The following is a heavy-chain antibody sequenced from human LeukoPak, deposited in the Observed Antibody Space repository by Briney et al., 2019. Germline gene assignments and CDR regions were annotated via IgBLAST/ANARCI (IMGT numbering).Heavy chain of an antibody. CDR3: ARAGPVAGYDY. V-gene: IGHV1-2*06. Sequence: ASVKVSCKASGYTFSGYYLHWVRQAPGQGPEWVGRINPNSGGADYAQEFQRRVTLTRDTSISTTYMELNSLTSDDTAVYYCARAGPVAGYDYWGQGTLVTVSS. J-gene: IGHJ4*02. D-gene: IGHD6-19*01. CDR2: INPNSGGA. CDR1: GYTFSGYY.